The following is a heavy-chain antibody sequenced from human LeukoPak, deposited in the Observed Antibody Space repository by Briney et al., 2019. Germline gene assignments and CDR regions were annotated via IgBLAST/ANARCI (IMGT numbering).Heavy chain of an antibody. CDR3: ARAETGPVVWWFDP. CDR2: IYPGDSDT. Sequence: GGSLKISCEGSGYRFTSYWIGWVRPMPGKGLEWMGIIYPGDSDTRYSPSFQGQVTISADKSISTAYLQWSSLKASDTAMYYCARAETGPVVWWFDPWGQGTLVTVSS. CDR1: GYRFTSYW. D-gene: IGHD3-16*01. J-gene: IGHJ5*02. V-gene: IGHV5-51*01.